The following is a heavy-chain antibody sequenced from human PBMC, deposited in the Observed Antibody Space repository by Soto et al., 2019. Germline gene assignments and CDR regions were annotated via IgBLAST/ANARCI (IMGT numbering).Heavy chain of an antibody. D-gene: IGHD6-6*01. J-gene: IGHJ5*02. V-gene: IGHV4-31*02. CDR2: IYYSGST. CDR3: ARDPSPKLGLDP. CDR1: GGSISSGGYY. Sequence: SETLSLTCTVSGGSISSGGYYWSRIRQYPGKGLEWIGYIYYSGSTYYNPSLKSRVTISVDTSKNQFSLKLSSVTAADTAVYYCARDPSPKLGLDPWGQGTLVTVSS.